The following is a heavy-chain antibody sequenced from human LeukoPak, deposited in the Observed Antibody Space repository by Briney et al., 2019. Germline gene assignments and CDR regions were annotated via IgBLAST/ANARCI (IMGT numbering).Heavy chain of an antibody. CDR2: IYYSGST. CDR1: GGSISSGGYY. J-gene: IGHJ4*02. CDR3: ARGSRWYDSSGYYPGFDY. Sequence: SETLSLTCTVSGGSISSGGYYWSWIRQHPGKGLEWIGYIYYSGSTYYNPSLKSRVTISVDTAKNQFSLKLSSVTAADTAVYYCARGSRWYDSSGYYPGFDYWGQGTLVTVSS. V-gene: IGHV4-31*03. D-gene: IGHD3-22*01.